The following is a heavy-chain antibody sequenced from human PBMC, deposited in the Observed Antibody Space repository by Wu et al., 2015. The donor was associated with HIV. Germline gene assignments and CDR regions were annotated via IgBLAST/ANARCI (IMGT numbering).Heavy chain of an antibody. CDR1: GGSFSTYA. CDR3: ARLGRNSYGKYFDY. Sequence: QVQLVQSEAEVKKPGSWVKVSCRASGGSFSTYAISWVRQAPGQGLEWMGGIIPLFDAPSYAQKFQGRVTITADESTSTAYMELSGLRSEDTAVYYCARLGRNSYGKYFDYWGQGTRGHRLV. V-gene: IGHV1-69*12. J-gene: IGHJ4*02. D-gene: IGHD1-26*01. CDR2: IIPLFDAP.